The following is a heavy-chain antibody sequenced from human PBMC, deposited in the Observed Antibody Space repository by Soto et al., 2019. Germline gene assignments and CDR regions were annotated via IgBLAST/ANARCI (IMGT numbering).Heavy chain of an antibody. J-gene: IGHJ6*02. D-gene: IGHD6-13*01. CDR3: ARERLGDSSSWPGAYYYGMDV. CDR2: IIPIFGTA. Sequence: QVQLVQSGAEVKKPGSSVKVSCKASGGTFSSYAISWVRQAPGQGLEWMGGIIPIFGTANYAQKFQGRVTITADESTSTAYMELSSLRSEDTAVYYCARERLGDSSSWPGAYYYGMDVWGQGTTVTVSS. CDR1: GGTFSSYA. V-gene: IGHV1-69*01.